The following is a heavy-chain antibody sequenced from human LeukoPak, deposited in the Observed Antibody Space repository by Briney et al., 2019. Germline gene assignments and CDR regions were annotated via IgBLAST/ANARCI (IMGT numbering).Heavy chain of an antibody. Sequence: GGSLRLSCAASGFTFSNYGTHWVRQAPGKGLEWVAVISYDGSNKYYADSVKGRFTISRDNSKNTLYLQMNSLRAEDTAVYYCAKDRMVAKGGNQNYFDYWGQGTLVTVSS. CDR2: ISYDGSNK. J-gene: IGHJ4*02. CDR1: GFTFSNYG. D-gene: IGHD5-12*01. CDR3: AKDRMVAKGGNQNYFDY. V-gene: IGHV3-30*18.